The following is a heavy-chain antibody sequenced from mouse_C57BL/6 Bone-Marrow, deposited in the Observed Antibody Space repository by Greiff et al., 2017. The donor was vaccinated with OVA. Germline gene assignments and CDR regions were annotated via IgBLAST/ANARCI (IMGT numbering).Heavy chain of an antibody. J-gene: IGHJ3*01. CDR2: IHPNSGST. CDR1: GYPFTSYW. V-gene: IGHV1-64*01. Sequence: VQLQQPGAELVKPGASVKLSCKASGYPFTSYWMHWVKQRPGQGLEWIGMIHPNSGSTNYNEKFKSKATLTVDKSSSTAYMQLSSLPSEDSAVYYCVGRNYYGSSAWFAYWGQGTLVTVSA. D-gene: IGHD1-1*01. CDR3: VGRNYYGSSAWFAY.